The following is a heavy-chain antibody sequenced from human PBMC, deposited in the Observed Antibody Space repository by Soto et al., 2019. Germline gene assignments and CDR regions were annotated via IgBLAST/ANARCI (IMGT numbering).Heavy chain of an antibody. CDR2: VTKSDYT. CDR1: GFYFNNYG. CDR3: AREDSIIIPAVSDF. J-gene: IGHJ4*02. V-gene: IGHV3-21*01. Sequence: GGSMRLSCTVSGFYFNNYGINWVRQPPGKGLEWVSSVTKSDYTYYSDSVKGRFTISRDNAKNSVSLQMNSLRAEDTAVYYCAREDSIIIPAVSDFWGQGTLVTVSS. D-gene: IGHD2-2*01.